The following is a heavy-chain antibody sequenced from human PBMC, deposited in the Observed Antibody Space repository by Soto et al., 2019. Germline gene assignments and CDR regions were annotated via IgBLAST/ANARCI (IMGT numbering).Heavy chain of an antibody. J-gene: IGHJ6*02. CDR1: GGSISSSSYY. CDR3: SRLRADILTGYYYYYGMDV. CDR2: IYYSGST. D-gene: IGHD3-9*01. V-gene: IGHV4-39*01. Sequence: SETLSLTCTVSGGSISSSSYYWGWIRQPPGKGLEWIGSIYYSGSTYYNPSLKSRVTISVDTSKNQFSRKLSSVTAADTAVYYCSRLRADILTGYYYYYGMDVCGQATTVTVSS.